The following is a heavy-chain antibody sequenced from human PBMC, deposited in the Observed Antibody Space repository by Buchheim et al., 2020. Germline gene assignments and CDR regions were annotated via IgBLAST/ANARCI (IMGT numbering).Heavy chain of an antibody. J-gene: IGHJ4*02. CDR1: GFTFSSYA. CDR2: ISYDGSNK. D-gene: IGHD1-26*01. V-gene: IGHV3-30-3*01. CDR3: ARDRLVGATTHFDY. Sequence: QVQLVESGGGVVQPGRSLRLSCAASGFTFSSYAMHWVRQAPGKGLEWVAVISYDGSNKYYADSVKGRFTISRDNSKNTLYLPMNSLRAEDTAVYYCARDRLVGATTHFDYWGQGTL.